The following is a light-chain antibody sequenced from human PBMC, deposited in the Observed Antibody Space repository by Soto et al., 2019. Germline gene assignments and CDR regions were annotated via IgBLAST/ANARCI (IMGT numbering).Light chain of an antibody. CDR2: DAS. Sequence: DIQMTQSPSTLSASVGDRVTISCRASQSIQTWLAWYQQKPGKAPNLLIFDASDVAVGVSARFSGSGSGAEFTLTISSLQADDVATYYCQQYASYPYTFGRGTRLEIK. V-gene: IGKV1-5*01. CDR1: QSIQTW. CDR3: QQYASYPYT. J-gene: IGKJ2*01.